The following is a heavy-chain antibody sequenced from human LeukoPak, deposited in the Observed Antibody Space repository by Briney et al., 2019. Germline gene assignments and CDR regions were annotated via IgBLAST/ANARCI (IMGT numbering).Heavy chain of an antibody. J-gene: IGHJ4*02. V-gene: IGHV4-39*07. CDR3: ARDESGYDYVDY. CDR2: IYYSGST. CDR1: GGSISSSSYY. Sequence: SETLSLTCTVSGGSISSSSYYWGWIRQPPGKGLEWIGSIYYSGSTYYNPSLKSRVTISVDTSKNQFSLKLSSVTAADTAVYYCARDESGYDYVDYWGQGTLVTVSS. D-gene: IGHD5-12*01.